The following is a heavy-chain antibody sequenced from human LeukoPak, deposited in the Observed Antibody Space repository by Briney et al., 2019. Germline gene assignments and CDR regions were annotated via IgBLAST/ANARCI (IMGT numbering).Heavy chain of an antibody. J-gene: IGHJ4*02. V-gene: IGHV3-9*01. CDR3: AKDIFTGIAAAGAIDY. Sequence: GGSLRLSCAASGFTFDDYAMHWVRQAPGKGLEWVSGISWNSGSICYADSVKGRFTISRDNAKNSLYLQMNSLRAEDTALYYCAKDIFTGIAAAGAIDYWGQGTLVTVSS. CDR2: ISWNSGSI. CDR1: GFTFDDYA. D-gene: IGHD6-13*01.